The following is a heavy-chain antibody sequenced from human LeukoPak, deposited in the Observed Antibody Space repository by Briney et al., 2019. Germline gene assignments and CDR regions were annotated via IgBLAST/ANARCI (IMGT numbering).Heavy chain of an antibody. CDR1: GGSISSSSYY. Sequence: SGTLSLTCTVSGGSISSSSYYWGWIRQPPGKGLEWIGSIYYSGSTYYNPSLKSRVTISVDTSKNQFSLKLSSVTAADTAVYYCATPSKLWFGELLYLFFDYWGQGTLVTVSS. D-gene: IGHD3-10*01. V-gene: IGHV4-39*01. CDR2: IYYSGST. J-gene: IGHJ4*02. CDR3: ATPSKLWFGELLYLFFDY.